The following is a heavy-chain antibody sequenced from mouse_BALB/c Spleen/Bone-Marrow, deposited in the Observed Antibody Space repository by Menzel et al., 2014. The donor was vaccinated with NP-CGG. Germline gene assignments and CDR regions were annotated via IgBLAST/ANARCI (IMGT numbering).Heavy chain of an antibody. CDR3: ARFRSYTMDF. J-gene: IGHJ4*01. V-gene: IGHV1-9*01. CDR2: ISPGSDST. CDR1: GYTFSNLW. Sequence: QVQLQQSGAELMKPGASVKISCKATGYTFSNLWIEWMKQRPGHGLEWIGEISPGSDSTKYHEKFKGKATFTADPSTKTVYMQLSSLTSEDSAVYYCARFRSYTMDFWGQGTSVTVSS.